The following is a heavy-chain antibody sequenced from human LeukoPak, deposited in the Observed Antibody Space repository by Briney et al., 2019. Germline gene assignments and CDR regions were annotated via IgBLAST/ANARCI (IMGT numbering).Heavy chain of an antibody. CDR2: IISTSSTT. Sequence: GGSLRLSCAASGFSFSSYEMNWVRQAPGKGLEWVSYIISTSSTTYYEDSVKGRFTVSRDDAKNSLYLEMNSLRAEDTAVYYCARADCSSSTCYLRRSWFDPWGQGTLVTVSS. J-gene: IGHJ5*02. CDR1: GFSFSSYE. D-gene: IGHD2-2*01. CDR3: ARADCSSSTCYLRRSWFDP. V-gene: IGHV3-48*03.